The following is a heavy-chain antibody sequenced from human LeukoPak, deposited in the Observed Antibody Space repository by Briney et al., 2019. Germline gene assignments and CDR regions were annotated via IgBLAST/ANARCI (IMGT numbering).Heavy chain of an antibody. D-gene: IGHD2-15*01. V-gene: IGHV3-73*01. CDR1: GFTFSGSA. J-gene: IGHJ5*02. Sequence: GGSLRLSCAASGFTFSGSAMHWVRQPSGKGLEWVGRIRSKANSYAPAYAASVKGRFTISRDDSKSTAYLQMNSLKTEDTAVYYCTLDIDSGPWGQGTLVTVSS. CDR2: IRSKANSYAP. CDR3: TLDIDSGP.